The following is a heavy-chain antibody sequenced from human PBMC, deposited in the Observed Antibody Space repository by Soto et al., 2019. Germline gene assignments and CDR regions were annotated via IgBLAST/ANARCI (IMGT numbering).Heavy chain of an antibody. CDR2: IWYDGSKK. CDR1: GFTHNTYA. CDR3: SRGPVVVTATHWFDP. Sequence: GSLRLSCAASGFTHNTYAMHWVRQAPGKGLEWVAVIWYDGSKKYYADSVKGRFTISRDNSNNTVYLQMNSLRAEDTAVYYCSRGPVVVTATHWFDPWGQGTLVTVSS. D-gene: IGHD2-15*01. J-gene: IGHJ5*02. V-gene: IGHV3-33*01.